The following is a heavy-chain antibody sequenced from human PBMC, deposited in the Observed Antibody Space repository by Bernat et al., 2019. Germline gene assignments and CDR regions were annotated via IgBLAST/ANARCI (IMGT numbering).Heavy chain of an antibody. CDR2: ISSNGGST. Sequence: EVQLVESGGGLVQPGGSLRLSCSASGFTFSSYAMHWVRQAPGEGLEYVSAISSNGGSTYYADSVKGRFTISRDNSKNTLYLQMSSLRAEDTAVYYCVKDHCTGGVCYTISGFDYWGQGTLVTVSS. V-gene: IGHV3-64D*06. CDR3: VKDHCTGGVCYTISGFDY. CDR1: GFTFSSYA. D-gene: IGHD2-8*02. J-gene: IGHJ4*02.